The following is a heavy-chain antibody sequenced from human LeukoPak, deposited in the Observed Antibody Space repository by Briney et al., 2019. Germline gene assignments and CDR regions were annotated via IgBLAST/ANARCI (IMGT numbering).Heavy chain of an antibody. CDR3: ARVKQLAFDY. V-gene: IGHV3-21*01. D-gene: IGHD6-13*01. J-gene: IGHJ4*02. Sequence: PGGSLRLSCAASGFTFSSYTMNWVRQAPGKGLEWVSSISSSSSYIYYADSVKGRFTISRGNAKNSLYLQMNSLRAEDTAVYYCARVKQLAFDYWGQGTLVTVSS. CDR2: ISSSSSYI. CDR1: GFTFSSYT.